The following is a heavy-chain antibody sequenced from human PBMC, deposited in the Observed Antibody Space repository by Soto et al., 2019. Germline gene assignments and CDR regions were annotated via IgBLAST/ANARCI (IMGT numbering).Heavy chain of an antibody. J-gene: IGHJ4*02. CDR3: SRTTAVAGTPEFDY. Sequence: QVQLVESGGGVVQPGRSLRLSCAASGFTFSSFSLHWVRQAPGKGLEWLALISYDGSNKYNADSVKGRFTISRDNSNNTLYLKLNSLRPEDTAVYYCSRTTAVAGTPEFDYWGQGTLVTVSS. CDR2: ISYDGSNK. D-gene: IGHD6-19*01. V-gene: IGHV3-30-3*01. CDR1: GFTFSSFS.